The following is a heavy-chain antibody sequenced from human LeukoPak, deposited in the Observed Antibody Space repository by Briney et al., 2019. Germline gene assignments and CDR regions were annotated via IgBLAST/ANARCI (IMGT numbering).Heavy chain of an antibody. D-gene: IGHD3-10*01. CDR2: IYYSGST. CDR1: GGSVSSGSYS. Sequence: WETLSLTCTVSGGSVSSGSYSWSWIRQPPGKGLEWIGYIYYSGSTNFNPSLKSRVTISVDTSKNQFSLKLSSVTAADTAVYYCASRDNGSGFVPDYWGQGTLVTVSS. V-gene: IGHV4-61*01. CDR3: ASRDNGSGFVPDY. J-gene: IGHJ4*02.